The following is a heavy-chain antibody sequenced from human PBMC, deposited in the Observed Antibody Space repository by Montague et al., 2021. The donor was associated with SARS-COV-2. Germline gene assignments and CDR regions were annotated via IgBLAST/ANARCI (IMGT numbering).Heavy chain of an antibody. Sequence: SLRLSCAASGFTFSNYDMSWVRQAPGKGPEWISYISTSAYTTSYAGSVKGRFTISRDNGKNSLYLQMISLRVEDTAVYYCTRDYRSIVGDGLDIWGQGTKVTVSS. CDR3: TRDYRSIVGDGLDI. V-gene: IGHV3-48*03. CDR1: GFTFSNYD. CDR2: ISTSAYTT. D-gene: IGHD3-16*02. J-gene: IGHJ3*02.